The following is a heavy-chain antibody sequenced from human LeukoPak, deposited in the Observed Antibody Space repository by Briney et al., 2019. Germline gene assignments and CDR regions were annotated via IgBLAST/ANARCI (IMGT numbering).Heavy chain of an antibody. CDR2: ISWNSGSI. Sequence: PGRSLRLSCAASGFTFDDYAMHWVRQAPGKGLEWVSGISWNSGSIGYADSVKGRFTISRDNAKSSLFLQMNSLRAEDTALYYCAKDKGYPNKHFYYWGQGTLVTVSS. CDR1: GFTFDDYA. CDR3: AKDKGYPNKHFYY. V-gene: IGHV3-9*01. J-gene: IGHJ4*02. D-gene: IGHD5-12*01.